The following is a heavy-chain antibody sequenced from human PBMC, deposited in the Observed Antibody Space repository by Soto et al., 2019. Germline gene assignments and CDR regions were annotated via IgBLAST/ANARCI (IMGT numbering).Heavy chain of an antibody. V-gene: IGHV4-34*01. J-gene: IGHJ4*02. CDR1: GGSFSGYY. CDR3: ARVEETAMVQYYFDY. Sequence: SETLSLTCAVYGGSFSGYYWSWIRQPPGKGLEWIGEINHSGSTNYDPSLKSRVTISVDTSKNQFSLKLSSVTAADTAVYYCARVEETAMVQYYFDYWGQGTLVTVSS. CDR2: INHSGST. D-gene: IGHD5-18*01.